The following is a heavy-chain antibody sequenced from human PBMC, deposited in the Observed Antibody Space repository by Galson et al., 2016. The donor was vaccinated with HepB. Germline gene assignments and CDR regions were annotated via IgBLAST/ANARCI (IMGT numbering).Heavy chain of an antibody. J-gene: IGHJ3*02. D-gene: IGHD6-19*01. CDR3: AREGYSSGHCGAFDI. V-gene: IGHV3-23*01. CDR2: VGTGHFT. CDR1: GFTFTDYP. Sequence: SLRLSCATSGFTFTDYPMTWARQAPGKGLEWVSTVGTGHFTHYADSVKGRFIVSRDNSENTLYLQMNSLRAGDTALYFCAREGYSSGHCGAFDIWGRGTVVAVFS.